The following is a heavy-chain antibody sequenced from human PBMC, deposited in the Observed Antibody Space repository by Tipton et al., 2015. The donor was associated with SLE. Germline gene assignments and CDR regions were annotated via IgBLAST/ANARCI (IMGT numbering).Heavy chain of an antibody. Sequence: TLSLTCTVSGGSISSYYWSWIRQPPGKGLEWIGYIYYSGSTNYNPSLKSRVTISVDTSKNQFSLKLSSVTAADTAVYYCARGVRYSSGWYYFDYYYGMDVWGQGTTVTVSS. D-gene: IGHD6-19*01. CDR2: IYYSGST. J-gene: IGHJ6*02. CDR3: ARGVRYSSGWYYFDYYYGMDV. V-gene: IGHV4-59*01. CDR1: GGSISSYY.